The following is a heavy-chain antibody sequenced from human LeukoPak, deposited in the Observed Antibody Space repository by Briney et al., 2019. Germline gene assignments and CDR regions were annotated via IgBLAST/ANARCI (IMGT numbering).Heavy chain of an antibody. V-gene: IGHV3-21*01. CDR1: GFTFSSYS. J-gene: IGHJ4*02. D-gene: IGHD1-14*01. CDR2: ISSSSSYI. CDR3: ARPFGNLYYFDY. Sequence: PGGSLRLSCAASGFTFSSYSMNWVRQAPGKGLEWVSSISSSSSYIYYADSVKGRFTISRDNAKNSLYLQMNSLRAEDTAVYYCARPFGNLYYFDYWGQGTLVTVSS.